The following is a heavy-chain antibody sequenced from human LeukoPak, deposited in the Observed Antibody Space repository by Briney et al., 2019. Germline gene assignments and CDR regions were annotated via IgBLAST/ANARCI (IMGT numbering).Heavy chain of an antibody. CDR1: EFILSSYA. V-gene: IGHV3-23*01. CDR2: VGGDDAT. J-gene: IGHJ3*02. D-gene: IGHD2-8*01. CDR3: AKDSRSRNGVYDPFDI. Sequence: GGSLRLSCEASEFILSSYAMNWVRQAPGKGLEWVAVVGGDDATFYRDSVKGRFTISRDNSKNTLSLQMNSLRLEDTAVYYCAKDSRSRNGVYDPFDIWGQGTVVTVSS.